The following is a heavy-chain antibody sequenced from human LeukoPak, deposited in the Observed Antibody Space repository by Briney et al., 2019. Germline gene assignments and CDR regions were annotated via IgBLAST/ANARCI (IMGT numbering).Heavy chain of an antibody. J-gene: IGHJ4*02. CDR1: GFTFSSYA. CDR2: ISGSGGST. V-gene: IGHV3-23*01. CDR3: AKAGYSGRVLVPDYFDY. D-gene: IGHD6-13*01. Sequence: GGSLRLSCAASGFTFSSYAMSWVRQAPGKGLEWVSAISGSGGSTYYADSVKGRFTISRDNSKNTLYLQMNSLRAEDTAVYYCAKAGYSGRVLVPDYFDYWGQGTLVTVSS.